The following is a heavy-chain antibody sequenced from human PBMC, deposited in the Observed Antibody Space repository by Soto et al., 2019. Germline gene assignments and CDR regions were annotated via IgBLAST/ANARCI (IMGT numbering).Heavy chain of an antibody. CDR2: ISSSSSYT. J-gene: IGHJ4*02. V-gene: IGHV3-11*06. D-gene: IGHD2-2*01. Sequence: PGGSLRLSCAASGFTFSDYYMSWIRQAPGKGLEWVSYISSSSSYTNYADSVKGRFTISRDNAKNSLYLQMNSLRAEDTAVYYSVCSSTSCSHIWGQGTLVTVSS. CDR1: GFTFSDYY. CDR3: VCSSTSCSHI.